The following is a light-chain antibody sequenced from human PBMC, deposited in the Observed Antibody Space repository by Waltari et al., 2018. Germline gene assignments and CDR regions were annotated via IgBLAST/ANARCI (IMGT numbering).Light chain of an antibody. CDR2: EVS. CDR1: SSDIVGYNY. V-gene: IGLV2-14*01. Sequence: QSALTQPASVSGSPGQSIPISCTGTSSDIVGYNYASWYQQHPGKAPKLMIYEVSNRPSGVSNRFSGSKSGNTASLTISGLQAEDEADYHCSSYTGSNSVIFGGGTKLTVL. J-gene: IGLJ2*01. CDR3: SSYTGSNSVI.